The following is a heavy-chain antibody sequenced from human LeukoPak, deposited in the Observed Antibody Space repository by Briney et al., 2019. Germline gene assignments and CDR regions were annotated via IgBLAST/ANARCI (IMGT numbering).Heavy chain of an antibody. V-gene: IGHV3-30*02. CDR3: AREFGHNRWYFDY. CDR2: IQYEHGTDK. CDR1: GFTFRSYG. D-gene: IGHD5-24*01. J-gene: IGHJ4*02. Sequence: GGSLRLSCAASGFTFRSYGMHWVRQAPGKGLEWMAFIQYEHGTDKFYADSVRGRFTISRDNSLNTLHLQMNSLRTEDTAVYYCAREFGHNRWYFDYWGQGALVTVSS.